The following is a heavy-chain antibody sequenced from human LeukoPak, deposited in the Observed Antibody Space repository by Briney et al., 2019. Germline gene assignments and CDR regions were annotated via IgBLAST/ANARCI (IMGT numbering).Heavy chain of an antibody. CDR1: GGSISSGSYY. V-gene: IGHV4-61*02. CDR2: IYTSGST. Sequence: NPSETLSLTCTVSGGSISSGSYYWSWIRQPAGKGLEWIGRIYTSGSTNYNPSLKSRVTISVDTSKNQFSLKLSSVTAADTAVYYCAREERSLERGYCSGGSCLPDIYYYYYMDVWGKGTTVTISS. J-gene: IGHJ6*03. D-gene: IGHD2-15*01. CDR3: AREERSLERGYCSGGSCLPDIYYYYYMDV.